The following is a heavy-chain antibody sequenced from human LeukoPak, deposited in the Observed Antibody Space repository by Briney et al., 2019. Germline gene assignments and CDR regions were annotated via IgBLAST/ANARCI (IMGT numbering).Heavy chain of an antibody. J-gene: IGHJ4*02. CDR1: GFTFSSYA. D-gene: IGHD6-19*01. V-gene: IGHV3-23*01. CDR3: AKDSGSGWSSFDY. Sequence: GGSLRLSCAASGFTFSSYAMSWVRQAPGKELEWVSAISGSGGSTYYADSVKGRFTISRDNSKNTLYLQMNSLRAEDTAVYHCAKDSGSGWSSFDYWGQGTLVTVSS. CDR2: ISGSGGST.